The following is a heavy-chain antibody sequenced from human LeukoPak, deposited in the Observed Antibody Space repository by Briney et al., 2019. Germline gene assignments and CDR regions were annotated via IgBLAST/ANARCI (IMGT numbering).Heavy chain of an antibody. CDR2: IIPIFGTA. J-gene: IGHJ5*02. CDR1: GGTFSSYA. D-gene: IGHD2-2*01. CDR3: GAIVVARGWFDP. Sequence: SVKVSFKASGGTFSSYAISWVRQAPGQGVEWMGGIIPIFGTANYAQKFQGRVTITADESTSTAYMELSSLRSEDTAVYYCGAIVVARGWFDPWGQGTLVTVSS. V-gene: IGHV1-69*13.